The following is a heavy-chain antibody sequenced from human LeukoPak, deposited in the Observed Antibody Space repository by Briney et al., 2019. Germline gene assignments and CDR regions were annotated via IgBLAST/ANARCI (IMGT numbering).Heavy chain of an antibody. Sequence: GASVKVCCKASGYTFTSYDISWVRQAPGQGLEWMGWISAYNGNTNYAQKLQGRVTMTTDTSTSTAYMELRSLRSDDTAVYYCARTMLTTGELLFSFDYWGQGTLVTVSS. CDR2: ISAYNGNT. D-gene: IGHD3-10*01. CDR1: GYTFTSYD. J-gene: IGHJ4*02. V-gene: IGHV1-18*04. CDR3: ARTMLTTGELLFSFDY.